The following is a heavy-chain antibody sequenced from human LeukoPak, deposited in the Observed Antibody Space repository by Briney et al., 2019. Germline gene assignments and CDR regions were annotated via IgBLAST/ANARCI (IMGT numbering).Heavy chain of an antibody. CDR2: IRFDGSNK. CDR3: AGDFDY. J-gene: IGHJ4*02. CDR1: GFSFSTYG. V-gene: IGHV3-30*02. Sequence: GGSLRLSCAASGFSFSTYGMHWVRQAPGKGLEWVAFIRFDGSNKYYADSVKGRFTISRDNSENTLYLQMNSLRVEDTAVYYCAGDFDYWGQGTLVTVSS.